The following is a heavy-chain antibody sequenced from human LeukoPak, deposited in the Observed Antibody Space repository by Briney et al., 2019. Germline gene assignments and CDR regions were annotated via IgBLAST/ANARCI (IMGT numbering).Heavy chain of an antibody. J-gene: IGHJ4*02. CDR1: GFTFRSYW. Sequence: GGSLRLSCAASGFTFRSYWMAWVRQAPGKGLEWVANIKEDESAKHQADSVKGRFTISRDNAQNSVYLQMNSLRAEDTAVYYCVRASSGWRGYYFDYWGQGTLVTVSS. CDR2: IKEDESAK. D-gene: IGHD6-19*01. CDR3: VRASSGWRGYYFDY. V-gene: IGHV3-7*01.